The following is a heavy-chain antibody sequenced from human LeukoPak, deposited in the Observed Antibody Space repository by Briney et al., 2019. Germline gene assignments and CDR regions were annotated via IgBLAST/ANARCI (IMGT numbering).Heavy chain of an antibody. V-gene: IGHV1-24*01. J-gene: IGHJ3*02. CDR1: GYTLTELS. CDR2: FDPEDGET. Sequence: GASVKVSCKVSGYTLTELSMHWVRQAPGKGLEWMGGFDPEDGETIYAQKFQGRVTVTEDTSTDTAYMELSSLRSEDTAVYYCATVKISSIAARPRAFDIWGQGTMVTVSS. D-gene: IGHD6-6*01. CDR3: ATVKISSIAARPRAFDI.